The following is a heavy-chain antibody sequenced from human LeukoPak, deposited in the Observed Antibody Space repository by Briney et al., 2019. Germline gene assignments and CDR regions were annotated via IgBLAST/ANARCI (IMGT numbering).Heavy chain of an antibody. J-gene: IGHJ1*01. CDR3: ARDQGTYGFQY. CDR2: IKQDGSEK. CDR1: GFTFSNFW. V-gene: IGHV3-7*04. D-gene: IGHD3-10*01. Sequence: GGSLRLSCAASGFTFSNFWMSWVRQAPGKGLEWVANIKQDGSEKYYVDSVKGRFTISRDNAKNSLYPQMNSLRAGDTALYYCARDQGTYGFQYWGQGTLVTVSS.